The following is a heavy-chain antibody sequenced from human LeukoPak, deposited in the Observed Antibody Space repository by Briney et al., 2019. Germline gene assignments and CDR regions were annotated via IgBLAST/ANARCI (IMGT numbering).Heavy chain of an antibody. CDR3: ARDRRSSSSNSILFDY. Sequence: ASVKVSCKASGYTFTSYDVNWVRQATGQGLEWMGWMNPNSGNTGYAQKFQGRVTMTTDTSTSTAYMELRSLRSDDTAVYYCARDRRSSSSNSILFDYWGQGTVVTASS. D-gene: IGHD6-6*01. V-gene: IGHV1-8*01. CDR2: MNPNSGNT. CDR1: GYTFTSYD. J-gene: IGHJ4*02.